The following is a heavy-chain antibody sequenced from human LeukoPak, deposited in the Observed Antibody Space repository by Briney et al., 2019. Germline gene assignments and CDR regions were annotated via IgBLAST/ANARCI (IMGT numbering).Heavy chain of an antibody. CDR3: TTSAGGGYDRITYYYYYGMDV. Sequence: GGSLRLSCAASGFTFSNAWMSWVRQAPGKGLEWVGRIKSKTDGGTTDYAAPVKGRFTISRDDSKNTLYLQMNSLKTEDTAVYYCTTSAGGGYDRITYYYYYGMDVWGQGTTVTVSS. CDR1: GFTFSNAW. J-gene: IGHJ6*02. D-gene: IGHD5-12*01. V-gene: IGHV3-15*01. CDR2: IKSKTDGGTT.